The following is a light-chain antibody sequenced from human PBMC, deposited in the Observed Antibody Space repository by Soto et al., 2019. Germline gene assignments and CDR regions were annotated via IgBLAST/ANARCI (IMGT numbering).Light chain of an antibody. V-gene: IGKV3-11*01. CDR3: QQRSSWPWT. CDR2: DVS. Sequence: EIVLTQSPATLSLSPGERATLSCRASQSVSSYLAWYQQKPGQAPRLLMYDVSNRATGIPASFSGSGSGTDFTLTITRIEPEDFAVYYCQQRSSWPWTFGQGTKLEIK. J-gene: IGKJ1*01. CDR1: QSVSSY.